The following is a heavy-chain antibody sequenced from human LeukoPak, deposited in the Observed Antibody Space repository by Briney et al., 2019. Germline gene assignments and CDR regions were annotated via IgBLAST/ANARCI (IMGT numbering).Heavy chain of an antibody. J-gene: IGHJ4*02. CDR1: GGSITSDY. D-gene: IGHD4/OR15-4a*01. CDR2: IHYSGST. CDR3: ARDQGYGAYDY. V-gene: IGHV4-59*01. Sequence: SSETLSLTCIVSGGSITSDYRTWIRQSPGKGLEWIGYIHYSGSTNANPSLKSRVIISIDTSKNQFSLKLISVTAADTAAYYCARDQGYGAYDYWGQGTLVTVSS.